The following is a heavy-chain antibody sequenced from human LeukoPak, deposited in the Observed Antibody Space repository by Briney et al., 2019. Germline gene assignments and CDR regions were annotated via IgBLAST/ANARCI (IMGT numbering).Heavy chain of an antibody. D-gene: IGHD3-3*01. CDR3: AKDLNYDFWSGLGN. CDR2: ISYDGTNK. V-gene: IGHV3-30*18. Sequence: GRSLRLSCAVSGFTFSSYGMHWVRQAPVKGLEWMAVISYDGTNKYYADSVKGRFTISRDNSKNTLYLQMNSLRAEDTAVYYCAKDLNYDFWSGLGNWGQGTLVTVSS. CDR1: GFTFSSYG. J-gene: IGHJ4*02.